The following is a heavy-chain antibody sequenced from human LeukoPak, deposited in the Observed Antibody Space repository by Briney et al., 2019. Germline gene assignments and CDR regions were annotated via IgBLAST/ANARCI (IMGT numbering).Heavy chain of an antibody. Sequence: PGGSLRLSCAASGFGFSTNWVTWVRQAPGKGLEWVANIIQDGTEKYYGDSVKGRFTIPRDNAKNSLYLQMNSLRVEDTAVYYCARAPGYYGDPFDYWGQGTLVTVSS. V-gene: IGHV3-7*02. CDR1: GFGFSTNW. D-gene: IGHD4-17*01. J-gene: IGHJ4*02. CDR2: IIQDGTEK. CDR3: ARAPGYYGDPFDY.